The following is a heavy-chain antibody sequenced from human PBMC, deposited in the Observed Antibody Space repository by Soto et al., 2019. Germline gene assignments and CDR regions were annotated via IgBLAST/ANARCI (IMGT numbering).Heavy chain of an antibody. V-gene: IGHV1-2*02. CDR3: TQEEIVVGGDY. CDR1: GYTFTGYY. Sequence: ASVKVSCKASGYTFTGYYMHWVRQAPGQGLEWMGWINPNSGGTNYAQKFQGRVTMTRDTSISTAYMELSRLRSDDTALYYCTQEEIVVGGDYWGQGTLVTVSS. D-gene: IGHD2-15*01. J-gene: IGHJ4*02. CDR2: INPNSGGT.